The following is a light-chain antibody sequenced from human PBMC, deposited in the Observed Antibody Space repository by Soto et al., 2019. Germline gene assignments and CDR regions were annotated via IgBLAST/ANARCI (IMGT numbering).Light chain of an antibody. CDR1: QDISSH. V-gene: IGKV1-33*01. CDR3: QQYHIVPLT. J-gene: IGKJ4*01. Sequence: DIQMTQSPSSLSASVGDRVTITCQASQDISSHLSWYQQKPGKAPKLLIYDVSNLETGVPSRFRGFGSATDYTFSISSLQPEDIATYYCQQYHIVPLTFGGGTKVEIK. CDR2: DVS.